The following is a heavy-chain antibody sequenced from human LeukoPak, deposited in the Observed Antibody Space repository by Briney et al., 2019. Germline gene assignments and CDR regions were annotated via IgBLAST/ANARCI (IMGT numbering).Heavy chain of an antibody. Sequence: SETLSLTCAVYGASFSGYYWSWIRQPPGKGLEWIGEIYHSGSTNYNPSLKSRVTISVDTSKNQFSLKLSSVTAADTAVYYCARARPGDIVVVPAAIGMDVWGKGTTVTVSS. J-gene: IGHJ6*04. CDR2: IYHSGST. D-gene: IGHD2-2*01. CDR3: ARARPGDIVVVPAAIGMDV. CDR1: GASFSGYY. V-gene: IGHV4-34*01.